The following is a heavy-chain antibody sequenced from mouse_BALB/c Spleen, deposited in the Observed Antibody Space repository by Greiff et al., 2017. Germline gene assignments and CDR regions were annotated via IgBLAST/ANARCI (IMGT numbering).Heavy chain of an antibody. J-gene: IGHJ3*01. D-gene: IGHD2-1*01. CDR2: IRLKSDNYAT. V-gene: IGHV6-3*01. Sequence: EVKLMESGGGLVQPGGSMKLSCVASGFTFSSYWMSWVRQSPEKGLEWVAEIRLKSDNYATHYAESVKGKFTISRDDSKSRLYLQMNSLRAEDTGIYYCTDGSYGNWGQGTLVTVSA. CDR1: GFTFSSYW. CDR3: TDGSYGN.